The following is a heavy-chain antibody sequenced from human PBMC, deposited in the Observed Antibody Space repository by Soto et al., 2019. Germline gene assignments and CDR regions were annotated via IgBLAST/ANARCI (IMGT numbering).Heavy chain of an antibody. V-gene: IGHV6-1*01. J-gene: IGHJ5*02. CDR2: TYYRSKWYK. CDR3: LRTVGWLDP. D-gene: IGHD2-15*01. CDR1: GDSVSSNSAA. Sequence: SQTLSLTCAISGDSVSSNSAAWNWIRQSPSRGLEWLGRTYYRSKWYKEYAASVRSRITINPDTSKNQFSLQLNSVSPEDTAVYYCLRTVGWLDPWGQGILVTVSS.